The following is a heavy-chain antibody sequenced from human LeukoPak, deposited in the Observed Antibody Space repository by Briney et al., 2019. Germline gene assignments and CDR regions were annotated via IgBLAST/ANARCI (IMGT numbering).Heavy chain of an antibody. D-gene: IGHD1-14*01. CDR2: ISRSGGST. CDR3: SNRPGCFQP. Sequence: GGSLRLSCAASGLTFNNYCMSWLRQAPGKGLQWVSAISRSGGSTYYADSVKGRFTISRDNSKNTLYLQINSLGADDPAVYYCSNRPGCFQPWGQRTRVTVS. V-gene: IGHV3-23*01. CDR1: GLTFNNYC. J-gene: IGHJ5*02.